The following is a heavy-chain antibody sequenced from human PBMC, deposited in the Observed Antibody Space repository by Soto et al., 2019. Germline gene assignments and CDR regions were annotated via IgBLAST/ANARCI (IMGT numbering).Heavy chain of an antibody. CDR1: GVTFNGYS. J-gene: IGHJ5*02. CDR2: ITTSGSDT. D-gene: IGHD3-10*01. Sequence: EVQVVESGGGLVKPGGSLRLSCAASGVTFNGYSMNWVRQAPGKGLEWVSLITTSGSDTYYADAVKGRFTISRDNAKNSLYLQMTSLRVEDTAVYYCARAPSGGSGSPNWFDPWGQGTLVTVSS. CDR3: ARAPSGGSGSPNWFDP. V-gene: IGHV3-21*01.